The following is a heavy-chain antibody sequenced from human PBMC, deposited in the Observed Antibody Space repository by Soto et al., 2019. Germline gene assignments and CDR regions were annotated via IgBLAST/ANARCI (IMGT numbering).Heavy chain of an antibody. CDR3: ARGSLSVYRSASYYFPLSSYCCMEV. CDR2: MNPNSGNT. Sequence: ASVKVSCKAFGYTFTNYDVSWVRQAAGQGLEWMGWMNPNSGNTGYAQNFQGRVTMTRNTSMSTAYMELSSLRSEDTAVYFCARGSLSVYRSASYYFPLSSYCCMEVWGKVNAVTV. CDR1: GYTFTNYD. V-gene: IGHV1-8*01. J-gene: IGHJ6*03. D-gene: IGHD3-10*01.